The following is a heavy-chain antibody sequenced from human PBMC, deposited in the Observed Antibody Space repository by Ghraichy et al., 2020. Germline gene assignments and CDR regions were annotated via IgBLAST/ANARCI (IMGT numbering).Heavy chain of an antibody. CDR2: IFYRGNT. V-gene: IGHV4-59*08. Sequence: SETLSLTCTVSGGSINNYYWSWIRQPLGKGLEWIGYIFYRGNTNYNLSLKSRVTMSVDTSKNQFSLRLTSVTAADTAVYYCARHDVVTVIARGFDPWGHGTLVTVSS. CDR1: GGSINNYY. CDR3: ARHDVVTVIARGFDP. J-gene: IGHJ5*02. D-gene: IGHD3-10*01.